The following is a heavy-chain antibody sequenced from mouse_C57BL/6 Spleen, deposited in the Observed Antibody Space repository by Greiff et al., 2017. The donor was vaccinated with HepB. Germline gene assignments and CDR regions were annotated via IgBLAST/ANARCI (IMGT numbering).Heavy chain of an antibody. V-gene: IGHV1-15*01. D-gene: IGHD1-1*01. CDR1: GYTFTDYE. CDR3: HYYGSSYEGYFDV. J-gene: IGHJ1*03. CDR2: IDPETGGT. Sequence: VQLQQSGAELVRPGASVTLSCKASGYTFTDYEMHWVKQTPVHGLEWIGAIDPETGGTAYNQKFKGKAILTADKSSSTAYMELRSLTSEESAVYYCHYYGSSYEGYFDVWGTGTTVTVSS.